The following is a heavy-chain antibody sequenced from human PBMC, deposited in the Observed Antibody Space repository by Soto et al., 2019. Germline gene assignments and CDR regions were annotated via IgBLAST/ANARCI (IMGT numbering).Heavy chain of an antibody. Sequence: SLRLSCAASGFTFDDYAMHWVRQAPGKGLEWVSGISWNSGSIGYADSVKGRFTISRDNAKNSLYLQMNSLRAEDTALYYCAKDYYYDSSGYLKNWYFDLWGRGTLVTVSS. V-gene: IGHV3-9*01. J-gene: IGHJ2*01. D-gene: IGHD3-22*01. CDR1: GFTFDDYA. CDR2: ISWNSGSI. CDR3: AKDYYYDSSGYLKNWYFDL.